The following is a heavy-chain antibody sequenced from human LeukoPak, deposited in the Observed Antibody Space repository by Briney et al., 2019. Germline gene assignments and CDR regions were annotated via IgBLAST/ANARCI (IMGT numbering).Heavy chain of an antibody. CDR2: IYTSGST. J-gene: IGHJ6*02. CDR3: ARTIYDVWSGYYHYYGMDV. Sequence: SETLSLTCTVSGGSISSYYWSWIRQPAGKGLEWIGRIYTSGSTNYNPSLKSRVTMSVDTSKNQFSLKLSSVTAADTAVYYCARTIYDVWSGYYHYYGMDVWGQGTTVTVSS. V-gene: IGHV4-4*07. D-gene: IGHD3-3*01. CDR1: GGSISSYY.